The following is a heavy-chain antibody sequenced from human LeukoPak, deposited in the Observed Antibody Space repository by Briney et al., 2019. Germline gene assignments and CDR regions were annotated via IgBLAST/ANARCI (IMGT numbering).Heavy chain of an antibody. CDR3: ARDRLLEDRDFHYYYYMDV. CDR2: ISSSSSYI. CDR1: GFTFSSYG. Sequence: GGSLRLSCAASGFTFSSYGMSWVRQAPGKGLEWVSSISSSSSYIYYADSVKGRFTISRDNAKNSLYLQMNSLRAEDTAVYHCARDRLLEDRDFHYYYYMDVWGRGTTVTVSS. V-gene: IGHV3-21*01. D-gene: IGHD2-21*01. J-gene: IGHJ6*03.